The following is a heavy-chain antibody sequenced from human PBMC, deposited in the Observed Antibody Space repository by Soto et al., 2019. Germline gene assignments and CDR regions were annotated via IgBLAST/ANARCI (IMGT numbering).Heavy chain of an antibody. Sequence: GSLRLSCAASGFTFSSYSMNWVRQAPGKGLEWVSSINPSISTIYYADSVKGRFTISRDNAKNSLYLQMNSLRAEDTAVYYCVREAITAMVFDYWGQGALVTVSS. CDR2: INPSISTI. CDR1: GFTFSSYS. J-gene: IGHJ4*02. V-gene: IGHV3-21*04. CDR3: VREAITAMVFDY. D-gene: IGHD5-18*01.